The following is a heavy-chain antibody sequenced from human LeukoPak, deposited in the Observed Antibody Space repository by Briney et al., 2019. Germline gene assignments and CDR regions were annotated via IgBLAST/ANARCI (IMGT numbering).Heavy chain of an antibody. CDR1: GFSVSGYY. V-gene: IGHV3-53*01. Sequence: GGSLRLSCAASGFSVSGYYMNWLRQAPGKGLEWGSIIYGGGSTYYADSVKGRFTISRDNSKNTVYLLMSTLRAEDTAVYYCASAPITIFAVVIDWGQGTLVTVSS. CDR2: IYGGGST. D-gene: IGHD3-3*01. CDR3: ASAPITIFAVVID. J-gene: IGHJ4*02.